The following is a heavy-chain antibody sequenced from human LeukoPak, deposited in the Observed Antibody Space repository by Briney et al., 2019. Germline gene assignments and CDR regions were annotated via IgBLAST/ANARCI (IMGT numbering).Heavy chain of an antibody. V-gene: IGHV4-39*01. CDR2: IYYSGST. Sequence: PSETLSLTCTVSGGSISSSSYYWGWIRQPPGKGLEWIVSIYYSGSTYYNPSLKSRVTISVDTSKNQFSLKLSSVTAADTAVYYCASGSGWVDYWGQGTLVTVSS. D-gene: IGHD6-19*01. J-gene: IGHJ4*02. CDR3: ASGSGWVDY. CDR1: GGSISSSSYY.